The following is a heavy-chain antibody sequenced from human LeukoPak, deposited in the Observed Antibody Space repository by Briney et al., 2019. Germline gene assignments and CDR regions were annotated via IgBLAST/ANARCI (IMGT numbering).Heavy chain of an antibody. CDR2: IYYSGST. CDR3: ARRTIVLVPYPFDP. CDR1: GGSISSSNHY. V-gene: IGHV4-39*01. J-gene: IGHJ5*02. D-gene: IGHD2-2*01. Sequence: SGTLSLTCTVSGGSISSSNHYWAWIRQPPGKGLEWIGSIYYSGSTYSNPSLKSRVSISVDTSKNQFSLKLTSVTAADTAVYYCARRTIVLVPYPFDPWGQGTLVTVSS.